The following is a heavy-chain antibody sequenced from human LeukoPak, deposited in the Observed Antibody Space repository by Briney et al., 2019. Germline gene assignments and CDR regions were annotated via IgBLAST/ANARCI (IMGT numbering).Heavy chain of an antibody. CDR2: IIPIFGTA. J-gene: IGHJ5*02. CDR3: ARTDNLGYCSSTSCYGWFDP. D-gene: IGHD2-2*01. Sequence: ASVKVSCKASGGTFSSYAISWVRQAPGQGLEWTGGIIPIFGTANYAQKFQGRVTITTDESTSTAYMELSSLRSEDTAVYYCARTDNLGYCSSTSCYGWFDPWGQGTLVTVSS. V-gene: IGHV1-69*05. CDR1: GGTFSSYA.